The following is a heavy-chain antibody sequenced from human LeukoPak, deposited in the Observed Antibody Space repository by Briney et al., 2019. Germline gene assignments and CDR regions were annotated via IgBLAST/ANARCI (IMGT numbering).Heavy chain of an antibody. D-gene: IGHD3-10*01. V-gene: IGHV4-4*07. Sequence: KPSETLSLTCTVSGDSISSYYWSWIRRPAGKGLEWIGRFHITGSTTYNPSLKSRVSISVDTYRNQFSLKLRSVTAADTAVYYCASMSQPSGSFDLWGQGTLVTVSS. CDR3: ASMSQPSGSFDL. CDR1: GDSISSYY. CDR2: FHITGST. J-gene: IGHJ4*02.